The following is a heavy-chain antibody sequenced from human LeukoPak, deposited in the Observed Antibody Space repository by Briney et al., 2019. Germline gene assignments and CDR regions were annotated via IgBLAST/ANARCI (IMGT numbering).Heavy chain of an antibody. CDR3: SSSDGPDYYYYYYMDV. Sequence: GGSLRLSCAAYGFTFSGSAMHWVRQASGKGLEWVGRIRSKANSYATAYAASVKGRFTISRDDSKNTAYLQMNSLKTEDTAVYYCSSSDGPDYYYYYYMDVWGKGTTVTVSS. J-gene: IGHJ6*03. D-gene: IGHD5-24*01. V-gene: IGHV3-73*01. CDR1: GFTFSGSA. CDR2: IRSKANSYAT.